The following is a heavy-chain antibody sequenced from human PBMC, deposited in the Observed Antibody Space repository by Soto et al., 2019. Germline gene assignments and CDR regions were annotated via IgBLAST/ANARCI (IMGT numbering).Heavy chain of an antibody. Sequence: QLQLQESGSGLVKPSQTLSLTCAVSGGSISSGGYSWSWIRQPPGKGLEWIGYIYPSGSTYYNPSLKRRATISVDRSKNQCSRKLSSVTAAGTAVYYCARWSPVATDSWCQGTLVTVSS. CDR3: ARWSPVATDS. CDR2: IYPSGST. V-gene: IGHV4-30-2*01. D-gene: IGHD2-21*02. J-gene: IGHJ5*01. CDR1: GGSISSGGYS.